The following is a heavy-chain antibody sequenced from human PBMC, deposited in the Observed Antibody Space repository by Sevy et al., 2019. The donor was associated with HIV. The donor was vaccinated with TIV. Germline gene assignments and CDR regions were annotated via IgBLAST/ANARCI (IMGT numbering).Heavy chain of an antibody. Sequence: SETLSLTCTVSGDSLSSGSYYWSWIRQHPGKGLEWIGYISYSGTTFYTPSLRSRVSISVDASRNQFSLKLSSVTAADTALYYCVREPRGSGTLIDFWGQGTLVTVSS. CDR3: VREPRGSGTLIDF. CDR1: GDSLSSGSYY. D-gene: IGHD3-10*01. CDR2: ISYSGTT. J-gene: IGHJ4*02. V-gene: IGHV4-31*03.